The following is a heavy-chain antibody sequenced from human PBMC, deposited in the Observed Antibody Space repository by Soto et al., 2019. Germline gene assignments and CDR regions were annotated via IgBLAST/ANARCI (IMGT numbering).Heavy chain of an antibody. CDR3: ARVPYDFWSGAYFDY. J-gene: IGHJ4*02. Sequence: QVPLVQSGAEVKKPGASVKVSCKASGYTFTSYAMHWVRQAPGQRLEWMGWINAGNGNTKYSQKFQGRVTITRDTSASTAYMELSSLRSEDTAVYYCARVPYDFWSGAYFDYWGQGTLVTVSS. V-gene: IGHV1-3*01. D-gene: IGHD3-3*01. CDR1: GYTFTSYA. CDR2: INAGNGNT.